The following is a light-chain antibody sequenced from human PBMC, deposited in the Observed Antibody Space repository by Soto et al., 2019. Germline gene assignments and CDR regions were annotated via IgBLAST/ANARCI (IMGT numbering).Light chain of an antibody. CDR1: SSDVGGYNY. V-gene: IGLV2-8*01. J-gene: IGLJ1*01. CDR2: EVS. CDR3: SSYAGSNNFGYV. Sequence: VLTQPPSASGSPGQSVTISCTGTSSDVGGYNYVSWYQQHPGKAPKLMIYEVSKRPSGVPDRFSGSKSGNTASLTVSGLQAEDEADYYCSSYAGSNNFGYVFGTGTKVTVL.